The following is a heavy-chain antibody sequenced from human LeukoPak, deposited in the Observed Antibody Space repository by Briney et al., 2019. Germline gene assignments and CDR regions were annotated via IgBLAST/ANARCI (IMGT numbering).Heavy chain of an antibody. CDR1: GFTLSNAW. Sequence: GGSLRLSCTASGFTLSNAWMSWVRQAPGKGLEWVSSISSSSSYIYYADSVKGRFTISRDNAKNSLYLQMNSLRAEDTAVYYCARGILEYSSSWYSGAFDIWGQGTMVTVSS. V-gene: IGHV3-21*01. J-gene: IGHJ3*02. D-gene: IGHD6-13*01. CDR2: ISSSSSYI. CDR3: ARGILEYSSSWYSGAFDI.